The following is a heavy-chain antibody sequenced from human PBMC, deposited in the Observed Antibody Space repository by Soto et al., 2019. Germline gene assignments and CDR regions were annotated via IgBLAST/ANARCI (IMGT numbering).Heavy chain of an antibody. CDR3: ARPMVRGVTVPMDV. Sequence: GESLKIKCKGSGYSFTSYWIGWVRQMSGKGLEWMGIIYPGDSYTRYSPSFQGQVTISADKSISTAYLQWSSLKASVTAMYYCARPMVRGVTVPMDVWGQGTTVTVSS. D-gene: IGHD3-10*01. J-gene: IGHJ6*02. CDR2: IYPGDSYT. V-gene: IGHV5-51*01. CDR1: GYSFTSYW.